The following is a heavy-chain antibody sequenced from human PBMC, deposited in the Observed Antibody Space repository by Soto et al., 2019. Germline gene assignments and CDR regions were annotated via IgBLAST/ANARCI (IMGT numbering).Heavy chain of an antibody. D-gene: IGHD1-26*01. Sequence: ASVKVSCKASGYTFTGYYMHWVRQAPGQGLEWMGWINPNSGGTNYAQKFQGWVTMTRDTSISTAYMELSRLRSDDTAVYYCARDSSGRHSVDYYYGMDVWGQGTTVTVSS. CDR1: GYTFTGYY. CDR3: ARDSSGRHSVDYYYGMDV. V-gene: IGHV1-2*04. J-gene: IGHJ6*02. CDR2: INPNSGGT.